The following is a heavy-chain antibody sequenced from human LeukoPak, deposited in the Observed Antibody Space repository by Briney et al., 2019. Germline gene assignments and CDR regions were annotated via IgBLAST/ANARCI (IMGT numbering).Heavy chain of an antibody. V-gene: IGHV3-48*03. CDR2: ISSSGSTI. J-gene: IGHJ4*02. CDR3: ARDDYGSGTYYRYFDF. D-gene: IGHD3-10*01. Sequence: PGGSLRLSCAASGFPFSNYEMNWVRQAPGKGLEWVSYISSSGSTIHYADSVKGRLTISRDNAKNSLYLQMNSLRAEDTAVYYCARDDYGSGTYYRYFDFWGQGTLVTVSS. CDR1: GFPFSNYE.